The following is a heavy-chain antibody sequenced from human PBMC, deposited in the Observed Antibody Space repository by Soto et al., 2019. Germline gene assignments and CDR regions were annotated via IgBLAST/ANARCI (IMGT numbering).Heavy chain of an antibody. J-gene: IGHJ4*02. V-gene: IGHV4-39*01. CDR2: IYYSGST. CDR1: GGSISSSSYY. D-gene: IGHD3-10*01. CDR3: ATGVSLLMNYGSGSYYSMDY. Sequence: SETLSLTCTVSGGSISSSSYYWGWIRQPPGKGLEWIGSIYYSGSTYYNPSLKSRVTISVDTSKNQFSLKLSSVTAADTAVYYCATGVSLLMNYGSGSYYSMDYWGQGTLVTVSS.